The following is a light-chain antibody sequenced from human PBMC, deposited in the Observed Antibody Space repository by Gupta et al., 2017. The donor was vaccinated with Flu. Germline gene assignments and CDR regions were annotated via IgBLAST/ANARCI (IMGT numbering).Light chain of an antibody. CDR2: AAS. CDR1: QDVSNW. Sequence: GDTVTITCRASQDVSNWLAWYQQKQGKAPNLLIYAASNMQRGVPSRFIGSASGTQFTLNISGLQHEDVATYHCQQAKRFTITFGQGTRLEI. CDR3: QQAKRFTIT. V-gene: IGKV1D-12*01. J-gene: IGKJ5*01.